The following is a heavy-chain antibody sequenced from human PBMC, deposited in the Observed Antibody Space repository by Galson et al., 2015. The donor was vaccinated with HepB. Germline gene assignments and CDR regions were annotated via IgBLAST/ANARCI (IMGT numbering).Heavy chain of an antibody. V-gene: IGHV3-30-3*01. CDR1: GFTFSSYA. CDR3: ARDIPRQWLVLGFYY. J-gene: IGHJ4*02. CDR2: ISYDGSNK. Sequence: SLRLSCAASGFTFSSYAMHWVRQAPGKGLEWVAVISYDGSNKYYADSVKGRFTISRDNSKNTLYLQMNSLRAGDTAVYYCARDIPRQWLVLGFYYWGQGTLVTVSS. D-gene: IGHD6-19*01.